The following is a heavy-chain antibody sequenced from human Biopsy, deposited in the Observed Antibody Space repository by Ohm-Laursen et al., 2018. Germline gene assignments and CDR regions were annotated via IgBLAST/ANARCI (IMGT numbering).Heavy chain of an antibody. CDR1: GFPLSARGMR. J-gene: IGHJ6*02. V-gene: IGHV2-70*04. Sequence: THTLTLTCSFSGFPLSARGMRVSWIRQAPGKALEWLARVNWDDYKDYRASLQTKLSISKDTSNDQVVLTVNNVDPADTATYYCARTPILIVSAGLVYRHRRHLQGMDVWGQGIAVTVS. CDR3: ARTPILIVSAGLVYRHRRHLQGMDV. CDR2: VNWDDYK. D-gene: IGHD6-13*01.